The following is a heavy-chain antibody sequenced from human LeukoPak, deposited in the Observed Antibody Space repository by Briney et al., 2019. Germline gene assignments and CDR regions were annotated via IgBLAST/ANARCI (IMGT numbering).Heavy chain of an antibody. V-gene: IGHV3-74*01. J-gene: IGHJ4*02. CDR1: GFTFGSYW. Sequence: QPGGSLRLSCAASGFTFGSYWMHWVRQVPGKGLVWVSRINSDGSTTNYADSVKGRFTISRDNAKNTLYLQMSSLRAEDTAVYYCSRDHTSGSIPLGYWGQGTLVTVSS. CDR2: INSDGSTT. D-gene: IGHD3-22*01. CDR3: SRDHTSGSIPLGY.